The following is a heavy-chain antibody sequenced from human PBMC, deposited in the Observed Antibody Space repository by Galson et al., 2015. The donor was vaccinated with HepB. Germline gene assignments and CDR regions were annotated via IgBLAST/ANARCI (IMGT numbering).Heavy chain of an antibody. V-gene: IGHV3-30*04. Sequence: SLRLSCAASGFTFSSYAMHWVRQAPGKGLEWVAVISYDGSNKYYADSVKGRFTISRDNSKNTLYLQMNSLRAEDTAVYYCARDGYGSGSYVFAPFDYWGQGTLVTVSS. CDR1: GFTFSSYA. CDR3: ARDGYGSGSYVFAPFDY. CDR2: ISYDGSNK. J-gene: IGHJ4*02. D-gene: IGHD3-10*01.